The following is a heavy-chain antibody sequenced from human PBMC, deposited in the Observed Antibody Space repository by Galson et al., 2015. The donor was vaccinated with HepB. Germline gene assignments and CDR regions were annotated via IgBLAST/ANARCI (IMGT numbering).Heavy chain of an antibody. J-gene: IGHJ1*01. V-gene: IGHV3-23*01. CDR1: GLTKYA. D-gene: IGHD2-8*02. CDR2: IGGNDGTT. Sequence: SLRLSCAASGLTKYATTWVRQAPGKGLEWVSTIGGNDGTTYYADSVKDRFTISRDNSKNTLYLQMNSLRVEDTAIYYCAKTTGRFSADFFWGQGTLVTVSS. CDR3: AKTTGRFSADFF.